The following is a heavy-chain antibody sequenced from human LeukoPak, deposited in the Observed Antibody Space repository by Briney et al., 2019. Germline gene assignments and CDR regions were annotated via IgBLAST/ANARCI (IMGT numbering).Heavy chain of an antibody. CDR1: GFTFSSYG. CDR2: IWYDGSNK. D-gene: IGHD6-25*01. CDR3: ARERHLYYYYGMDV. V-gene: IGHV3-33*01. J-gene: IGHJ6*02. Sequence: GGSLRLSCAASGFTFSSYGMHWVRQAPGKGLEWVAVIWYDGSNKYYADSVKSRFTISRDNSKNTLYLQTNSLRAEDTAVYYCARERHLYYYYGMDVWGQGTTVTVSS.